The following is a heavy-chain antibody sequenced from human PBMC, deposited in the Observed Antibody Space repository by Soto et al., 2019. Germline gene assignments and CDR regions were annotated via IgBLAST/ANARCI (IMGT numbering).Heavy chain of an antibody. CDR3: AASCVACGGFNYYGMDV. D-gene: IGHD2-21*01. J-gene: IGHJ6*02. CDR2: IYYSGTT. V-gene: IGHV4-31*03. CDR1: GGSISSGGYY. Sequence: QVQLQESGPGLVKPSQTLSLTCTVSGGSISSGGYYWYWIRQHPGQGLEWIGYIYYSGTTYYNPSLKSRVTISVDTSNNHFSLNMSSVTAADTAVYYCAASCVACGGFNYYGMDVWCQGTTVTASS.